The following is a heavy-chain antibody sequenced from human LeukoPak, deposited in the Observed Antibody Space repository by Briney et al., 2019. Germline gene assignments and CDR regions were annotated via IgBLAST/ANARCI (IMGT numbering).Heavy chain of an antibody. J-gene: IGHJ5*02. D-gene: IGHD3-22*01. Sequence: GGSLRLSCAASGFTFDDYAMHWVRQAPGKGLEWVSGISWNSGSIGYADSVKGRFTISRDNAKNSLYLQMNSLRAEDTALYYCVKDFFEAYYYDSRIPIEFDPWGQGTLVTVSS. CDR1: GFTFDDYA. CDR2: ISWNSGSI. V-gene: IGHV3-9*01. CDR3: VKDFFEAYYYDSRIPIEFDP.